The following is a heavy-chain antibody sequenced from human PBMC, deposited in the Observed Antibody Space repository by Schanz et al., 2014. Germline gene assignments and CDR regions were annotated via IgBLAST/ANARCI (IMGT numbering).Heavy chain of an antibody. J-gene: IGHJ4*02. CDR2: IIPVLNIA. CDR3: ARGRGFYDY. CDR1: GGTFSSYT. V-gene: IGHV1-69*02. Sequence: QLQLVQSGAEVKKPGSSVKVSCKLSGGTFSSYTISWMRQAPGQGLEWMGKIIPVLNIATYAQRFQGRVSITADTSTNTAYMELSSLTSEVTAVHYCARGRGFYDYWGQGTLVTVSS. D-gene: IGHD3-10*01.